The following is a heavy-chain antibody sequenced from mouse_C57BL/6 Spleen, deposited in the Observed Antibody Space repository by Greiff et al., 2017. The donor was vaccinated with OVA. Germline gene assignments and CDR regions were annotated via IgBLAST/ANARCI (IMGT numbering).Heavy chain of an antibody. CDR3: ARYPYYSGSSYWYFDV. D-gene: IGHD1-1*01. CDR1: GYTFISYW. V-gene: IGHV1-52*01. Sequence: QVQLQQPAAELVRPGSSVKLSCKASGYTFISYWMHWVKQRPIQGLEWIGNIDPSDSETHYNQKFKDKATLTVDKSSTTAYMQLSSLTSEDSAVYYCARYPYYSGSSYWYFDVWGTGTTVTVSS. CDR2: IDPSDSET. J-gene: IGHJ1*03.